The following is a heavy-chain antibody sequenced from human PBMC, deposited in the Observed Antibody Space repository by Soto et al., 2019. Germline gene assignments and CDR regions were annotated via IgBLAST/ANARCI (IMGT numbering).Heavy chain of an antibody. J-gene: IGHJ4*02. V-gene: IGHV4-59*08. Sequence: QVQLQESGPGLVKPSETLSLTCTVSGGSFTSDYWSWIRQPPGKGLQWIGYIYYNGTTNYNPSLKIRLTVSQYTAKGQIFLELPSLTAADTAVYYCSSHSGVAALGGRDHWGQGTLVTVSS. CDR1: GGSFTSDY. CDR3: SSHSGVAALGGRDH. CDR2: IYYNGTT. D-gene: IGHD2-8*01.